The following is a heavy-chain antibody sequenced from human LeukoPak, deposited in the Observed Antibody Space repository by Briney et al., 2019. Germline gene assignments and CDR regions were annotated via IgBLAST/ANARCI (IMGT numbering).Heavy chain of an antibody. CDR2: FDPEDGET. Sequence: ASVKVSCKVSGYTLTELSMHWVRQAPGKGLEWMGGFDPEDGETIYAQKFQGRVTMTRDTSTSTVYMELSSLRSEDTAVYYCARDRPGDSSDSLFDYWGQGTLVTVSS. V-gene: IGHV1-24*01. J-gene: IGHJ4*02. CDR3: ARDRPGDSSDSLFDY. D-gene: IGHD3-22*01. CDR1: GYTLTELS.